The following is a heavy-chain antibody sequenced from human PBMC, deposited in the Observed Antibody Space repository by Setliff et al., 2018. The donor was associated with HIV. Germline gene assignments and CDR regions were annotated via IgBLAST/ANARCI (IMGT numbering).Heavy chain of an antibody. D-gene: IGHD6-13*01. Sequence: SETLSLTCTISGGSFGVYRWSWIRQSAGRGLEWIGRIDSSGTTDYKPSLKGRVAISVDTSRNQFSLRVTSVTAADTAVYFCARGRGSSSSWPIDYWGQGTLVTAPQ. V-gene: IGHV4-4*07. J-gene: IGHJ4*02. CDR3: ARGRGSSSSWPIDY. CDR1: GGSFGVYR. CDR2: IDSSGTT.